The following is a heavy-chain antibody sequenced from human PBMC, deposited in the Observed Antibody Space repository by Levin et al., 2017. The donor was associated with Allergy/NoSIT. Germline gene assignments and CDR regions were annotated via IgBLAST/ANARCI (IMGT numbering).Heavy chain of an antibody. Sequence: GGSLRLSCAASGFTFSNYAMSWVRQAPGKGLEWVLSISSNGDSTYYEDSVKGRFTISRDNSKNTLYLQMTSLRAEDTAVYSCAKTGGGVYHPIDYWGQGTLVTVSS. CDR2: ISSNGDST. V-gene: IGHV3-23*01. CDR1: GFTFSNYA. CDR3: AKTGGGVYHPIDY. D-gene: IGHD3-16*02. J-gene: IGHJ4*02.